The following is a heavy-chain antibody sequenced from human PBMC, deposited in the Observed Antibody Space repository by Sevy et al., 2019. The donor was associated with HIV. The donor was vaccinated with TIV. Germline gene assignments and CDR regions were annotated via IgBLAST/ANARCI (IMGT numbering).Heavy chain of an antibody. CDR3: ARGGYGDYSSYFDF. D-gene: IGHD4-17*01. Sequence: QSQTLSLTCAISGDSVASNSAAWNWIRQSPSRGLEWLGRTYYSSKWYNDYAVSVKSRITINPDTSKNQFSLQMNSVTPEDTAGYFCARGGYGDYSSYFDFWGQGTLVTVSS. CDR2: TYYSSKWYN. J-gene: IGHJ4*02. CDR1: GDSVASNSAA. V-gene: IGHV6-1*01.